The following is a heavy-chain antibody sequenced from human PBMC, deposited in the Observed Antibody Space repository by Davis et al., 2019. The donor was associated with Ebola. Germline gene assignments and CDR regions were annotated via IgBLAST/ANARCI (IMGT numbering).Heavy chain of an antibody. J-gene: IGHJ6*04. CDR1: GGSISNRSYY. V-gene: IGHV4-39*07. CDR2: IFYSGTT. Sequence: SETLSLTCTVSGGSISNRSYYWVWIRQPLGKGLEWIGSIFYSGTTQYNPSLKSRVTISVDTSKNQFSLKLSSVTAADTAVYYCARVRYYPFYYGMDVWGKGTTVTVSS. CDR3: ARVRYYPFYYGMDV. D-gene: IGHD3-16*02.